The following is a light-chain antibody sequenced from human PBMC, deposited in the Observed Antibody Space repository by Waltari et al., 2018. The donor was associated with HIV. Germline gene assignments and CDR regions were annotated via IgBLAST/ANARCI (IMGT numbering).Light chain of an antibody. Sequence: QSALTQPASVSGSPGQSITISCTGTSSDVGGYNYVSWYQQHPGKAPKLMIYDVRNRPSGVSNRFSGSKSGNPASLTISGLQAEDEADYYCSSYTSSSPYAFGTGTKVTVL. CDR3: SSYTSSSPYA. CDR2: DVR. CDR1: SSDVGGYNY. V-gene: IGLV2-14*03. J-gene: IGLJ1*01.